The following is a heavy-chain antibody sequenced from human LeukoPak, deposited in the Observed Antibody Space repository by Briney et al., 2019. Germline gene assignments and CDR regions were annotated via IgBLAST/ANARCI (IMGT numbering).Heavy chain of an antibody. Sequence: ASVKVSCKASGYTFTGYYMHWVRQAPGQGLEWMGWINPNSGGTNYAQKFQGWVTMIRDTSISTAYMELSRLRSDDTAVYYCARVSHQWLVGFDYWGQGTLVTVSS. J-gene: IGHJ4*02. CDR1: GYTFTGYY. CDR2: INPNSGGT. V-gene: IGHV1-2*04. D-gene: IGHD6-19*01. CDR3: ARVSHQWLVGFDY.